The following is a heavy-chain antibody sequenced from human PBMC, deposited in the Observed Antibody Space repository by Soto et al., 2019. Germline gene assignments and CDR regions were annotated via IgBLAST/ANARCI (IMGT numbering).Heavy chain of an antibody. J-gene: IGHJ5*02. V-gene: IGHV4-31*03. Sequence: SETLSLTCTVSGGSISSGGYYWSWIRQRPGKGLEWIGYIYYSGSTYYNPSLKSRVTISVDTSKNQFSLKLSSVTAADTAVYYCAIAKKGIAAAENWFDPWGQGTLVTVSS. D-gene: IGHD6-13*01. CDR3: AIAKKGIAAAENWFDP. CDR1: GGSISSGGYY. CDR2: IYYSGST.